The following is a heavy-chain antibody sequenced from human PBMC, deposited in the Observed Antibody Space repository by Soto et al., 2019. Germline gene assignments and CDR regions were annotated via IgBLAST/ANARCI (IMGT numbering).Heavy chain of an antibody. J-gene: IGHJ6*02. CDR1: GGSISSGGYY. V-gene: IGHV4-31*03. CDR3: ARGGFRTAMVNYYYYYGMDV. CDR2: IYYSGST. Sequence: QVQLQESGPGLVKPSQTLSLTCTVSGGSISSGGYYWSWIRQHPGKGLEWIGYIYYSGSTYYNPYLKRRVTITVDTSKNQFSLKLSSVTAADTAVYYCARGGFRTAMVNYYYYYGMDVWGQGTTVTVSS. D-gene: IGHD5-18*01.